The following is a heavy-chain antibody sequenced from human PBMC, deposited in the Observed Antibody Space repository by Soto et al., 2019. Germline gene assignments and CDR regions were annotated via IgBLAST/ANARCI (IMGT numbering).Heavy chain of an antibody. V-gene: IGHV3-11*01. CDR1: GFTFSDYY. Sequence: GGSLRLSCAASGFTFSDYYMSWIRQAPGKGLEWVSYISSSGSTTYYADSVKGRFTISRDNAKNSLYLQMNSLRAEDTAVYYCARRKDDYGDYYDYWGQGTLVTVSS. CDR3: ARRKDDYGDYYDY. D-gene: IGHD4-17*01. J-gene: IGHJ4*02. CDR2: ISSSGSTT.